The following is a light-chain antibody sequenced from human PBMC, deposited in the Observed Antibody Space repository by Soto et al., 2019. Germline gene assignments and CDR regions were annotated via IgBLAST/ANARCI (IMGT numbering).Light chain of an antibody. CDR2: KSS. V-gene: IGKV1-5*03. CDR3: QHSNSYSEE. CDR1: QTISIW. J-gene: IGKJ1*01. Sequence: DIQMTHSPSTLSGSVGDRVTITCRASQTISIWLAWYQQKPGKAPKLLIYKSSTLKSGAPSRFSGSGSGTEFTLTISSLQPDDFATYYCQHSNSYSEEFGQGTKVELK.